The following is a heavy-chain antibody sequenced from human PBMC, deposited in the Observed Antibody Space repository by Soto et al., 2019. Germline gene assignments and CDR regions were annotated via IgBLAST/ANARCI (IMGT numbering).Heavy chain of an antibody. D-gene: IGHD3-10*01. V-gene: IGHV4-31*03. CDR2: IYYSGST. J-gene: IGHJ6*02. CDR3: ARELRFGEDYYGMDV. Sequence: QVQLQESGPGLVKPSQTLSLTCTVSGGSISSGGYYWSWIRQHPGKGLEWIGYIYYSGSTYYNPSAKSRVTIPVDTFKNQFSLRLSSVTAADTAVYYCARELRFGEDYYGMDVWGQGTTVTVSS. CDR1: GGSISSGGYY.